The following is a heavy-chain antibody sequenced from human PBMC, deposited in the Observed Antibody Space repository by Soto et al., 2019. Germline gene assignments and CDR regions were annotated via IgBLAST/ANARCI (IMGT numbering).Heavy chain of an antibody. V-gene: IGHV1-69*13. CDR1: GGTFSSYA. D-gene: IGHD3-10*01. J-gene: IGHJ5*02. CDR3: ARPGPHYYGSWSSNWFDP. CDR2: IIPIFGTA. Sequence: SVKVSCKASGGTFSSYAISWVRQAPGQGLEWMGGIIPIFGTANYAQKFQGRVTITADESTSTAYMELSSLRSEDTAVYYCARPGPHYYGSWSSNWFDPWGQGTLVTVS.